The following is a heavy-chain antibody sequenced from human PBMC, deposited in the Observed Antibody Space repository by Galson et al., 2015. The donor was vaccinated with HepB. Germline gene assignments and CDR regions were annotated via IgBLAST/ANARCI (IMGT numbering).Heavy chain of an antibody. CDR2: IYGGGTT. D-gene: IGHD2-15*01. V-gene: IGHV3-53*01. J-gene: IGHJ4*02. CDR3: ARGGASLVVVDY. Sequence: SLRLSCAASGFTVSSNYMSWVRQAPGKGLEWVSVIYGGGTTYYADSVKGRFTISRDYSKNTLYLQMNSLRAEDTAVYYCARGGASLVVVDYWGQGTLVTVSS. CDR1: GFTVSSNY.